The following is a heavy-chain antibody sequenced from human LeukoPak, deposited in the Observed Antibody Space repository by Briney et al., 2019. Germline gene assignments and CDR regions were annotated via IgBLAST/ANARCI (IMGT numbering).Heavy chain of an antibody. J-gene: IGHJ4*02. Sequence: LSLTCTVSGGSLSSGDYYWSWLRQPPGKGLEWVSAISGSGGSTYYADSVKGRFTISRDNSKNTLYLQMNSLRAEDTTVYYCAKWLDSSGYSFDYWGQGTLVTVSS. CDR1: GGSLSSGDYY. V-gene: IGHV3-23*01. CDR3: AKWLDSSGYSFDY. D-gene: IGHD3-22*01. CDR2: ISGSGGST.